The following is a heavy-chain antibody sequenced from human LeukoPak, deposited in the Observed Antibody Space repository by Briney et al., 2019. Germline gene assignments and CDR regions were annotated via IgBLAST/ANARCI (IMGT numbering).Heavy chain of an antibody. CDR3: ARLPSVLRYFDWLFDLDY. Sequence: SETLSLTCTVSGGSISSSSYYWGWIRQPPGKGLEWIGSIYYSGSTYYNPSLKSRVTISVDTSKNQFSLKLSSVTAADTAVYYCARLPSVLRYFDWLFDLDYWGQGTLVTVSS. CDR1: GGSISSSSYY. CDR2: IYYSGST. D-gene: IGHD3-9*01. J-gene: IGHJ4*02. V-gene: IGHV4-39*01.